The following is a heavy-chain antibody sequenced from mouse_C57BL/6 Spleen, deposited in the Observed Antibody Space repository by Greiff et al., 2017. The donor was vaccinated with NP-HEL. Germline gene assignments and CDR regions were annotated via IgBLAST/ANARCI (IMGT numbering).Heavy chain of an antibody. CDR2: ISSGGSYT. D-gene: IGHD1-1*01. CDR3: ARQETTVGRYFDV. V-gene: IGHV5-6*01. J-gene: IGHJ1*03. Sequence: EVQLVESGGDLVKPGGSLKLSCAASGFTFSSYGMSWVRQTPDKRLEWVATISSGGSYTYYPDSVKGRFTISRDNAKNTLYLQMSSLKSEDTAMYYCARQETTVGRYFDVWGTGTTVTVSS. CDR1: GFTFSSYG.